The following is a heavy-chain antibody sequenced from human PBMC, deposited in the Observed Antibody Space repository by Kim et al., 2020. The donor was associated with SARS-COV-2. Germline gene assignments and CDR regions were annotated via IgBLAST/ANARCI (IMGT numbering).Heavy chain of an antibody. CDR1: GYPFTGSY. CDR2: INPNNGEA. CDR3: ARGVNIGYY. Sequence: ASVKVSCKTSGYPFTGSYIHWARQAPGQGLEWMGWINPNNGEAAYAQRFKGRVTLTRDTSISTAYLELSSLRSDDTAVYYCARGVNIGYY. J-gene: IGHJ6*01. V-gene: IGHV1-2*02. D-gene: IGHD3-22*01.